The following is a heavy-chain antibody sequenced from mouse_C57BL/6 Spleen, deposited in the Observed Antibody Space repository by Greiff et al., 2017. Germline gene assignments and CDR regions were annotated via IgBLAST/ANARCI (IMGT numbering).Heavy chain of an antibody. Sequence: EVKVVESGGDLVKPGGSLKLSCAASGFTFSSYGMSWVRQTPDKRLEWVATISSGGSYTYYPDSVKGRFTISRDNAKNTLYLQMSSLKSEDTAMYYCARLPSYAMDYWGQGTSVTVSS. V-gene: IGHV5-6*01. J-gene: IGHJ4*01. CDR3: ARLPSYAMDY. CDR2: ISSGGSYT. CDR1: GFTFSSYG.